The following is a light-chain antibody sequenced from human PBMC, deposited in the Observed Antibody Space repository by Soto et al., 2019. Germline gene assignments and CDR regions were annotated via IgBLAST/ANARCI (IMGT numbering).Light chain of an antibody. V-gene: IGKV3-15*01. J-gene: IGKJ5*01. CDR3: QQYNSWPPIT. Sequence: EIVLTQSPATLSFSPGERATLSCSPSESVSRNLAWYQQKPGQAPRLLIYDASTRATGIPDRFSGGGSGTEFTLTISSLQSEDFVVYYCQQYNSWPPITCGQGKRLEIK. CDR1: ESVSRN. CDR2: DAS.